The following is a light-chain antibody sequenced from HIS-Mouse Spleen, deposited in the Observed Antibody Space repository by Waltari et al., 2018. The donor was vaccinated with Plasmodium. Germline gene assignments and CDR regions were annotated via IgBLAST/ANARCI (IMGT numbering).Light chain of an antibody. CDR3: YSTDSSGNHRV. CDR2: EDS. J-gene: IGLJ3*02. CDR1: ALPKKY. V-gene: IGLV3-10*01. Sequence: SYELTQPPSVSVSPGQTARITCSGDALPKKYAYWYQQKSGQAPFLVLYEDSKRPSGSPERFSGSSSGKMATLTISGAQVEDEADYYCYSTDSSGNHRVFGGGTKLTVL.